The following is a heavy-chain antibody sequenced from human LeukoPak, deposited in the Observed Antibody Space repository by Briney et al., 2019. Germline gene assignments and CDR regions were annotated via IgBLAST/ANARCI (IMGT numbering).Heavy chain of an antibody. J-gene: IGHJ6*03. V-gene: IGHV3-20*04. Sequence: GGSLRLSCAASGFTFADYGMSWVRHAPGKGLEWVSGINWNGGSAGYADSVKGRFTISRDNAKNSLYLQMNSLRAEDTALYYCARSTSSWYPYYYYYYMDVWGKGTTVTVSS. CDR3: ARSTSSWYPYYYYYYMDV. D-gene: IGHD6-13*01. CDR2: INWNGGSA. CDR1: GFTFADYG.